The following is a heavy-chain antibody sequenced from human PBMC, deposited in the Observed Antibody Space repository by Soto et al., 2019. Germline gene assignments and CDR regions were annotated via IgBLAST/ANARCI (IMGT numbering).Heavy chain of an antibody. Sequence: PVATMSLTRSVSGVTSNCYDLSWIRQPPGKGLEWIGYVYYTWTTKYNPSLESRVTISADTSKNQFSLRVTSVTAADTAVYYCAQYRRTDADAYKLDVWGQGILVPFSS. V-gene: IGHV4-59*01. CDR1: GVTSNCYD. J-gene: IGHJ4*02. CDR3: AQYRRTDADAYKLDV. CDR2: VYYTWTT. D-gene: IGHD2-2*01.